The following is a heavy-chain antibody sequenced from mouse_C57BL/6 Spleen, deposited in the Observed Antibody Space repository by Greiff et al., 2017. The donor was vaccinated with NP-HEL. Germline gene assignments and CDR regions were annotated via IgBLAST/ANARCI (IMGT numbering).Heavy chain of an antibody. CDR3: ARFTTYYFDY. Sequence: VQLQQPGAELVMPGASVKLSCKASGYTFTSYWMHWVKQRPGQGLEWIGEIDPSDSYTNYNQKFKGKSTLTVDKSSSTAYMQLSSLTSEDSAVYYCARFTTYYFDYWGKGTTLTVSS. D-gene: IGHD1-1*01. CDR1: GYTFTSYW. CDR2: IDPSDSYT. J-gene: IGHJ2*01. V-gene: IGHV1-69*01.